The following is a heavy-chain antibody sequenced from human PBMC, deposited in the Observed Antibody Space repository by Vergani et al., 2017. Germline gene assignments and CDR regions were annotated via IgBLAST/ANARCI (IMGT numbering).Heavy chain of an antibody. CDR1: GFSLNTRGVS. Sequence: QITLKESGPTLVKPTQTLTLTCTFSGFSLNTRGVSVAWIRQPPGKALDWLALIYWNDAQHYSPSLNNRVTITKDTSKNQVVLTMTNMDYVDTGTYYCVYRKTGCGTTGXFFPFYYYYYMDVWGKGTTVTVSS. V-gene: IGHV2-5*04. CDR2: IYWNDAQ. J-gene: IGHJ6*03. CDR3: VYRKTGCGTTGXFFPFYYYYYMDV. D-gene: IGHD1-7*01.